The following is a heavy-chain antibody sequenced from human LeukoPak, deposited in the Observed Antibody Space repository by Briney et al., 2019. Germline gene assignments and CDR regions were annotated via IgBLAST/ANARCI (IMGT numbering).Heavy chain of an antibody. CDR2: IDPEDGET. V-gene: IGHV1-24*01. CDR1: GYTLTELS. Sequence: GASVKVSCKVSGYTLTELSMNWVRQAPGKGLEWMGGIDPEDGETIYAQKFQGRVTMTEDTSTGTAYMELSSLRSGDTAVDYGAAGRDYDSSGSDYWGQGTLVTVSA. J-gene: IGHJ4*02. D-gene: IGHD3-22*01. CDR3: AAGRDYDSSGSDY.